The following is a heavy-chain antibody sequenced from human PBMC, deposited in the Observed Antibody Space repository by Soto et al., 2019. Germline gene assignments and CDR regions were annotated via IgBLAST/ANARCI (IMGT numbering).Heavy chain of an antibody. CDR1: GYSFSSYA. CDR3: ARRDCIAVAGILDY. D-gene: IGHD6-19*01. J-gene: IGHJ4*02. CDR2: INAGDGNT. V-gene: IGHV1-3*01. Sequence: GASVKVSCKASGYSFSSYAMQWVRQAPGQRLEWMGWINAGDGNTVYSQKFQDRITISRDTSASTAYMELSSLRSEDTAVYYCARRDCIAVAGILDYSGQGSLVTVSS.